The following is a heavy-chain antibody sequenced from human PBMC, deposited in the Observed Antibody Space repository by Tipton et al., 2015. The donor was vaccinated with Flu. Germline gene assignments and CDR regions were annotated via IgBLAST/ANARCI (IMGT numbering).Heavy chain of an antibody. J-gene: IGHJ4*02. V-gene: IGHV4-39*07. D-gene: IGHD3-3*01. CDR2: IYYSGST. Sequence: TLSLTCTVSGGSISSSKYYWGWIRQPPGKGLEWIGSIYYSGSTYYNPSLKSRVTISVDTSKNQFSLRLSSVTAADTAVYYCARDGAIFGVVTPFGYWGQGTLVTVSS. CDR1: GGSISSSKYY. CDR3: ARDGAIFGVVTPFGY.